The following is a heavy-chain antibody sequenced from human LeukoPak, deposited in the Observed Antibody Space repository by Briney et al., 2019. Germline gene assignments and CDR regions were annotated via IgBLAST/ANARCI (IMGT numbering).Heavy chain of an antibody. J-gene: IGHJ6*03. D-gene: IGHD5-18*01. CDR2: IYYTGST. Sequence: SETLSLTCTVSGGPLNDYYWTWIRQPPGKGLEWVGYIYYTGSTNYNPSLKSRVTISLDTSKNQFSLKLNSVTAADTAVYFCARDLYLGYNYGSYYYYYMDVWGKGTTVTVSS. V-gene: IGHV4-59*01. CDR1: GGPLNDYY. CDR3: ARDLYLGYNYGSYYYYYMDV.